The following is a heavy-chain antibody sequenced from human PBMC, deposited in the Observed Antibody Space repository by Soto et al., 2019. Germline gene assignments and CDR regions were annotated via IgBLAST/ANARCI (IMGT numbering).Heavy chain of an antibody. V-gene: IGHV4-39*01. CDR2: IYYSGTT. CDR3: ARHLDIVATTPGFDY. J-gene: IGHJ4*02. CDR1: GDSISSSSNN. D-gene: IGHD5-12*01. Sequence: SETLSLTCTLSGDSISSSSNNGGWIRQPPGKGLEWIGSIYYSGTTYYNPSLKSRVTITVDTSKNQFSLNLSSVTAADTAVYYCARHLDIVATTPGFDYWGQGTLVTVPQ.